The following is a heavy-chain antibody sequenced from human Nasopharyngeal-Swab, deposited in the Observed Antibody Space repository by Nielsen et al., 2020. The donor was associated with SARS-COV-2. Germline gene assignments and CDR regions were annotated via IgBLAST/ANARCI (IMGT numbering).Heavy chain of an antibody. CDR2: ISYDGSNK. CDR3: AKDRDTAMGYYFDY. Sequence: GESLKISCAASGFTFSSYGMHWVRQAPGKGLEWVAVISYDGSNKYYADPVKGRFTISRDNSKNTLYLQMNSLRAEDTAVYYCAKDRDTAMGYYFDYWGQGTLVTVSS. D-gene: IGHD5-18*01. V-gene: IGHV3-30*18. J-gene: IGHJ4*02. CDR1: GFTFSSYG.